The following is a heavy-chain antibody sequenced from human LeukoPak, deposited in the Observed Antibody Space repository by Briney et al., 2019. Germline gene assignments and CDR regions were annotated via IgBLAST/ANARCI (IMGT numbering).Heavy chain of an antibody. V-gene: IGHV4-34*01. J-gene: IGHJ5*02. CDR1: GGSFSGYY. CDR3: ARAYCSSTSCYANWFDP. Sequence: SETLSLTCAVYGGSFSGYYWSWIRQPPGKGLEWIGEINHSGSTNYNPSLKSRVTISVDTSKNQFSLKRSSVTAADTAVYYCARAYCSSTSCYANWFDPWGQGTLVTVSS. D-gene: IGHD2-2*01. CDR2: INHSGST.